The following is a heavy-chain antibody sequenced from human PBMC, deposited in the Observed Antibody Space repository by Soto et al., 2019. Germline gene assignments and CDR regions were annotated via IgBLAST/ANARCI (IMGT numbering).Heavy chain of an antibody. CDR2: ISGYNGNS. CDR3: AREDIQDIVVVVVAPEGLGY. V-gene: IGHV1-18*01. D-gene: IGHD2-15*01. CDR1: GYTFTSYG. Sequence: QVQLVQSGAEVKKPGASVKVSCKASGYTFTSYGISWVRQAPGQGLEWMGRISGYNGNSNYAQNLHGRVTMTTDTSTSTAYMELRSLRSDDTAGYYCAREDIQDIVVVVVAPEGLGYWGQGTLVTVSS. J-gene: IGHJ4*02.